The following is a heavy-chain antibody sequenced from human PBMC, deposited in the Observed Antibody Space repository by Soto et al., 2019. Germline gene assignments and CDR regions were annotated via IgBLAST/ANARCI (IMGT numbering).Heavy chain of an antibody. D-gene: IGHD1-26*01. CDR1: GFTFSSYS. CDR3: AKDCGKDLSSHAACEI. CDR2: ISSSSSYI. Sequence: PGGSLRLSCAASGFTFSSYSMNWVRQAPGKGLEWVSSISSSSSYIYYADSVKGRFTISRDISKNTLYLQMSSLRAEDTALYYCAKDCGKDLSSHAACEIWGQGTRVTV. J-gene: IGHJ3*02. V-gene: IGHV3-21*04.